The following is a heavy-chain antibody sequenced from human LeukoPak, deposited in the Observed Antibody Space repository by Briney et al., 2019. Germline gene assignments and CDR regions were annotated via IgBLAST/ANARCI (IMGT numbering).Heavy chain of an antibody. D-gene: IGHD2-15*01. V-gene: IGHV4-59*01. J-gene: IGHJ4*02. Sequence: SQTLSLTCTVSGGSISSYYWSWIPQPPGKGLEWIGYIYYSGSTNYNPSLKSRVTISVDTSKNQFSLKLSSVTAADTAVYYCARTPRWGCSGGSCYLDYWGQGTLVTVSS. CDR2: IYYSGST. CDR3: ARTPRWGCSGGSCYLDY. CDR1: GGSISSYY.